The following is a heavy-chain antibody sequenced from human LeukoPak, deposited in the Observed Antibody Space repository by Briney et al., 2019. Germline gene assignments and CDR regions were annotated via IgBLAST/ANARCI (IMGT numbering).Heavy chain of an antibody. Sequence: WETLSLTCTVSGGSIRSSSYYWSWIRQPPGKGLEWIGEINHSGSTNYNPSLKSRVTISVDTSKNQFSLKLSSVTAADTAVYYCARGGYCSSTSCYPGRYDYWGQGTLVTVSS. CDR3: ARGGYCSSTSCYPGRYDY. CDR1: GGSIRSSSYY. D-gene: IGHD2-2*01. V-gene: IGHV4-39*07. J-gene: IGHJ4*02. CDR2: INHSGST.